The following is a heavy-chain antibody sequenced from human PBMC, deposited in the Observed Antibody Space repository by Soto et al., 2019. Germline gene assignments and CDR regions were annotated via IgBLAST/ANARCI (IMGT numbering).Heavy chain of an antibody. CDR1: GFTFDDYA. CDR3: AKDTYIMVGGTHIDF. V-gene: IGHV3-9*01. Sequence: VHLVESGGGLGQPGRSLRLSCVASGFTFDDYAMHWVRQAPGKGLEWVSGISWNGDSSGYADSVKGRFTISRDNAKNSLFLQMNSLRADDTALYFCAKDTYIMVGGTHIDFWGRGTLVTVSS. CDR2: ISWNGDSS. D-gene: IGHD1-26*01. J-gene: IGHJ4*02.